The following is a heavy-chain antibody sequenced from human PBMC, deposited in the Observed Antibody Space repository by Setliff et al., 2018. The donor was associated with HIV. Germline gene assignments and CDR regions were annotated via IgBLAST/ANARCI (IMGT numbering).Heavy chain of an antibody. D-gene: IGHD6-19*01. CDR2: LFYNGNT. CDR1: GGSIGNNSYY. CDR3: ARQFRYPNRAVAGVDY. V-gene: IGHV4-39*01. J-gene: IGHJ4*02. Sequence: SETLSLTCTVSGGSIGNNSYYWGWVRQPPGKGLELIGNLFYNGNTYYNPSLKGRVTISVDTSKNQFSLKLSSVTAADTAIYFCARQFRYPNRAVAGVDYWGQGTLVTVSS.